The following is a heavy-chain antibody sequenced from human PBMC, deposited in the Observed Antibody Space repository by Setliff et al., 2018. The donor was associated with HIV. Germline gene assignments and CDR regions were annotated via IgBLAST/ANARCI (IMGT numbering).Heavy chain of an antibody. J-gene: IGHJ4*02. CDR2: IYYSGST. D-gene: IGHD1-1*01. CDR1: GDSVSSRSYY. CDR3: AQLGMADDFDY. V-gene: IGHV4-61*03. Sequence: PSETLSLTCTVSGDSVSSRSYYWSWIRQPPGKGLEWIGYIYYSGSTNYNPSLKSRVTISVDTSKNHFSLKLRSVTAADTAVYYCAQLGMADDFDYWGQGTLVTISS.